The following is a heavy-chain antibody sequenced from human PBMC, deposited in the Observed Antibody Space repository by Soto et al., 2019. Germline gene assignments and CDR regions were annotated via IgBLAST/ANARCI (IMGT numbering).Heavy chain of an antibody. D-gene: IGHD3-16*01. CDR2: ISGSGGST. V-gene: IGHV3-23*01. Sequence: EVQLLESGGGLVQPGGSLRLSCAASGFTFSSYAMSWVRQAPGKGLEWVSAISGSGGSTYYADSVKGRFTISRDNSKNPLYLQINSLRAEDTAVYYCARIWKPNYGYYYGMDVWGPGTTVTVSS. CDR1: GFTFSSYA. J-gene: IGHJ6*02. CDR3: ARIWKPNYGYYYGMDV.